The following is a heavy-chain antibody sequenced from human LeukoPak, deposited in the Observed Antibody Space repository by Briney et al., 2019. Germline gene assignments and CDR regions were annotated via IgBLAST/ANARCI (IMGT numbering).Heavy chain of an antibody. J-gene: IGHJ4*02. Sequence: GGSLGLSCAASGFTFSSYGMHWVRQAPGKGLEWVAFIRYDGSNKYYADSVKGRFTISRDNSKNTLYLQMNSLRAEDTAVYYCAKDGARTGYWDYWGQGTLVTVSS. V-gene: IGHV3-30*02. CDR3: AKDGARTGYWDY. CDR2: IRYDGSNK. CDR1: GFTFSSYG. D-gene: IGHD3/OR15-3a*01.